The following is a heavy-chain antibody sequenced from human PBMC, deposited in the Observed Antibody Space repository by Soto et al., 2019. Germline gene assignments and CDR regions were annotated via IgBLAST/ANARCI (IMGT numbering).Heavy chain of an antibody. CDR1: GFIFTNFW. CDR3: ATDSWYFGI. Sequence: GGSLRLSCEASGFIFTNFWMHWVRQVPGKGLVWVSRIDTSGSSTSYADSVKGRFTISRDNAKNTVSLQMNSLRAEDTGVYYCATDSWYFGIWSQGSLVTVSS. J-gene: IGHJ4*02. CDR2: IDTSGSST. D-gene: IGHD3-9*01. V-gene: IGHV3-74*01.